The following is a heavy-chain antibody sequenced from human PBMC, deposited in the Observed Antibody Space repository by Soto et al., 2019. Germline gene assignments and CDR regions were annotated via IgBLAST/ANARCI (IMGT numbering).Heavy chain of an antibody. J-gene: IGHJ4*02. Sequence: PGGSLRLSCAASGFTFSSYGMHWVRQAPGKGLEWVAVISYDGSNKYYADSVKGRFTISRDNSKNTLYLQMNSLRAEDTAVYYCAKDREWDSSGPNDYWGQGTLVTVSS. CDR3: AKDREWDSSGPNDY. CDR1: GFTFSSYG. V-gene: IGHV3-30*18. CDR2: ISYDGSNK. D-gene: IGHD3-22*01.